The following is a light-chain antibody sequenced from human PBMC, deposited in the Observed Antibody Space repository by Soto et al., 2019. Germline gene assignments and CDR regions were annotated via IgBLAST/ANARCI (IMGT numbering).Light chain of an antibody. J-gene: IGKJ1*01. V-gene: IGKV1-5*03. Sequence: IQMTQSPSTLSASVGDRVTITCRASQSISIWLAWYQQKPGKAPKLLIYKASSLESEVPSRFSGSGPGTEFTHAINSLQPDDSATYYCQQYNSDSTFGQGTKVEIK. CDR2: KAS. CDR3: QQYNSDST. CDR1: QSISIW.